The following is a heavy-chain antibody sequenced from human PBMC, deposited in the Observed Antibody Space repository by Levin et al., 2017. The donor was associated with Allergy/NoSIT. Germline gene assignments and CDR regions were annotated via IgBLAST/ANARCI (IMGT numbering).Heavy chain of an antibody. CDR2: IYNSGST. Sequence: PSETLSLTCTVSGGSITSSISYWGWIRQAPGKGLEWIGSIYNSGSTYYNPSLKSRVTTSVDTSKNQFSLKLSSVTAADTAVYYCARQCYDILTGYYNFDYWGQGTLVTVSS. V-gene: IGHV4-39*01. CDR1: GGSITSSISY. CDR3: ARQCYDILTGYYNFDY. J-gene: IGHJ4*02. D-gene: IGHD3-9*01.